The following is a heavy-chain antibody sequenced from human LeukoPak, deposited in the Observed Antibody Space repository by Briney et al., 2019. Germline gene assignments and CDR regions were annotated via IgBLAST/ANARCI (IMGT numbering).Heavy chain of an antibody. V-gene: IGHV3-30-3*01. Sequence: GGSLRLSCAASGFTFSSYAMHWVRQAPGKGLEWVAVISYDGSNKYYADSVKGRFTISRDNSKNTLHLQMNSLRAEDTAVYYCARDPTTYWGQGTLVTVSS. CDR1: GFTFSSYA. CDR2: ISYDGSNK. CDR3: ARDPTTY. D-gene: IGHD2/OR15-2a*01. J-gene: IGHJ4*02.